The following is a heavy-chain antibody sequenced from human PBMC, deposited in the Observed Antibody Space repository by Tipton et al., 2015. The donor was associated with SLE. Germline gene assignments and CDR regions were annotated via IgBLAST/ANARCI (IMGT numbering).Heavy chain of an antibody. CDR2: IWYDESNK. CDR3: ARDPWVQGTMYYYYGMDV. Sequence: SLRLSCAASGFTFSSFDMNWVRQAPGKGLEWVAVIWYDESNKYYADSVKGRFTISRDNSKNTLYLQMNSLRAEDTAVYYCARDPWVQGTMYYYYGMDVWGQGTTVTVSS. J-gene: IGHJ6*02. D-gene: IGHD3-10*01. CDR1: GFTFSSFD. V-gene: IGHV3-33*08.